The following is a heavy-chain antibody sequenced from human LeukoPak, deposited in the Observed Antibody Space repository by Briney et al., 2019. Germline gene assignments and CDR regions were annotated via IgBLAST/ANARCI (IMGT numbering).Heavy chain of an antibody. CDR1: GYTFTGYY. D-gene: IGHD1-26*01. V-gene: IGHV1-2*02. J-gene: IGHJ4*02. CDR3: ARACGSYQDCFDY. CDR2: INPNSGGT. Sequence: ASVKVSCKASGYTFTGYYMHWVRQAPGQGLEWMGWINPNSGGTNYAQKFQGRVTMTRDTSISTAYMELSRLRSDDTAVYYCARACGSYQDCFDYWGQGTLVTVSS.